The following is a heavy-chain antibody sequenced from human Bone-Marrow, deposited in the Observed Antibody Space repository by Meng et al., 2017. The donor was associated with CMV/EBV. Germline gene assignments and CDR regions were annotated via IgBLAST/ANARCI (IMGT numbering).Heavy chain of an antibody. J-gene: IGHJ4*02. Sequence: GESLKISCVPSGFIFSDHYMSWIRQAPGKGLEWVSYISDSGNTIYVDSVKGRSTISRDNAKESLFLQMNSLRAEDTAVYYCAKGEMAIHVWGQGTLVTVSS. CDR2: ISDSGNTI. V-gene: IGHV3-11*01. CDR3: AKGEMAIHV. CDR1: GFIFSDHY. D-gene: IGHD5-24*01.